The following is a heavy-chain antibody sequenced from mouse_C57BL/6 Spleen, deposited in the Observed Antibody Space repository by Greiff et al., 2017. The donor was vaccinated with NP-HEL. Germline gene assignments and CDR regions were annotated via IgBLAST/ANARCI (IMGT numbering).Heavy chain of an antibody. CDR1: GYTFTSYD. V-gene: IGHV1-85*01. CDR3: ARRYYGSSYGYAMDY. CDR2: IYPRDGST. D-gene: IGHD1-1*01. J-gene: IGHJ4*01. Sequence: QVQLKESGPELVKPGASVKLSCKASGYTFTSYDINWVKQRPGQGLEWIGWIYPRDGSTKYNEKFKGKATLTVDTSSSTAYMELHSLTSEDSAVYFCARRYYGSSYGYAMDYWGQGTSVTVSS.